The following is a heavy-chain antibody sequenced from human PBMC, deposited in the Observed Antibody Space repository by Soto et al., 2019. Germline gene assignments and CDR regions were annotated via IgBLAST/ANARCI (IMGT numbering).Heavy chain of an antibody. V-gene: IGHV4-4*02. CDR3: ARSIDYDFWSGYSGHYGMDV. J-gene: IGHJ6*02. CDR2: IYHSGST. Sequence: SEALSLTCAVSGGSISSSNWWSWVRQPPGKGLEWIGEIYHSGSTNYNPSLKSRVTISVDKSKNQFSLKLSSVTAADTAVYYCARSIDYDFWSGYSGHYGMDVWGQGTTVTVS. CDR1: GGSISSSNW. D-gene: IGHD3-3*01.